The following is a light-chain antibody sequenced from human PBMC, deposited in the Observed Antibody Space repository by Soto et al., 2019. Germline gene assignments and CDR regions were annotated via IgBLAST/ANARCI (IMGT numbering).Light chain of an antibody. V-gene: IGLV2-14*01. J-gene: IGLJ1*01. CDR3: SSYTSSSTPVV. Sequence: QSALTQPVSVSGSPGQSITISCTGTSSDVGGYNYVSWYQQYPGKAPKLMIYEVSSRPSGVSDRFSGSKSGNTASLTISGLQPEDEADYYCSSYTSSSTPVVFGTGTKLTVL. CDR1: SSDVGGYNY. CDR2: EVS.